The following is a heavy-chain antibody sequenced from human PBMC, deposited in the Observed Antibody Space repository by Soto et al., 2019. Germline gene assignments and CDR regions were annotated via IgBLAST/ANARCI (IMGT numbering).Heavy chain of an antibody. D-gene: IGHD2-2*01. V-gene: IGHV3-48*03. CDR3: ATKYQLPAPNL. CDR1: GFTFSSYE. Sequence: HPGGSLRLYCTASGFTFSSYEMNWVRQAPGKGLEWISYLNSFGNIINYADSVRGRFTISRDSATNSLYLQMNSLRAEDTAVYFCATKYQLPAPNLWGRGTLVTVSS. J-gene: IGHJ4*02. CDR2: LNSFGNII.